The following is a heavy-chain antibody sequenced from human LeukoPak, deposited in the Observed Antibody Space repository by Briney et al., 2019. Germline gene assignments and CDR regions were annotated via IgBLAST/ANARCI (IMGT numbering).Heavy chain of an antibody. D-gene: IGHD6-6*01. CDR3: ARDIISEYSSSHSHFDP. V-gene: IGHV4-59*11. J-gene: IGHJ5*02. Sequence: SETLSLTCTVSGGSTSSQYWSWIRQPPGKGLEWIGYIYYSGSTSYNPSLKSRVTISVDTSKNQFSLRLSSVTAADTAVYYCARDIISEYSSSHSHFDPWGQGTLVTVSS. CDR2: IYYSGST. CDR1: GGSTSSQY.